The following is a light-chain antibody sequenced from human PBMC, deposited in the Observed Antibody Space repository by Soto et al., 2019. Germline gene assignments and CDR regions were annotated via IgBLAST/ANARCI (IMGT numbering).Light chain of an antibody. CDR1: QSVRSSF. V-gene: IGKV3-15*01. J-gene: IGKJ4*01. CDR3: QQYSNRPLT. Sequence: EIVMTQSPATLSVSPGERATLSCRASQSVRSSFLAWYQQKPGQAPSLLIYGASTRATGIPARFSGSGSGTEFTLTINSLQSEDFAVYYCQQYSNRPLTFGGGTKVDLK. CDR2: GAS.